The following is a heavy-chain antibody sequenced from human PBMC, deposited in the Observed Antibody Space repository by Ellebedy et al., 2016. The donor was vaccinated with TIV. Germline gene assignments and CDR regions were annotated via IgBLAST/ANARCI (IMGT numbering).Heavy chain of an antibody. CDR1: GFTFSFYW. CDR2: INKDGSEK. D-gene: IGHD3-10*01. Sequence: GESLKISCAGPGFTFSFYWMSSVRQAPGKGPEWVANINKDGSEKFYVDSVKGRFTISRDNAKNSLYLQMNSLRAEDTAVYYCASPPGVVALWGQGTLVTVSS. J-gene: IGHJ4*02. V-gene: IGHV3-7*03. CDR3: ASPPGVVAL.